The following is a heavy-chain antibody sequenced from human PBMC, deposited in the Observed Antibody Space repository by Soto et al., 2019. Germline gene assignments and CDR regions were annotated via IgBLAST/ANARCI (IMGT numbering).Heavy chain of an antibody. V-gene: IGHV3-23*01. CDR1: GFIFGSYA. CDR2: ISGSDGKT. Sequence: QLGGSLRLSCAASGFIFGSYALSWVRQAPGKGLEWVSTISGSDGKTFYADSVKGRFSISRDTSQSTLYLQMNSLRADDTAMYYCARWSYLDYWGQGTRVTVSS. D-gene: IGHD3-3*01. J-gene: IGHJ4*02. CDR3: ARWSYLDY.